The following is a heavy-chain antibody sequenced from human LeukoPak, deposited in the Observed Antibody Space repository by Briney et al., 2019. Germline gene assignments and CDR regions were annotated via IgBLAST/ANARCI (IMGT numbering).Heavy chain of an antibody. D-gene: IGHD5-18*01. CDR1: GFTFSDYY. CDR3: ASGYSYGYDY. J-gene: IGHJ4*02. V-gene: IGHV3-11*06. CDR2: ISSSSGYT. Sequence: GGSLRLSCAASGFTFSDYYMSWIRQAPGKGLEWVSYISSSSGYTNYADSVKGRFTISRDNAKNSLYLQMNSLRAEDTAVYYCASGYSYGYDYWGQGTLVTVSS.